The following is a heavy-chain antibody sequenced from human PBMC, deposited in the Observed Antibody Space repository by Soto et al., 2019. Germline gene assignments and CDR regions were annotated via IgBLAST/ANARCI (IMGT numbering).Heavy chain of an antibody. J-gene: IGHJ4*02. CDR3: ARQTGGFGYYFDY. Sequence: QLQLQESGPGLVKPSETLSLTCTVSGGSISSSSYYWGWISQPPGKELEWIGAIYHSGSTYYHPSLKSRVTISVDTSKNQFYLRLTSLTAADTAVYFCARQTGGFGYYFDYWGQGTLVTVSS. V-gene: IGHV4-39*01. D-gene: IGHD3-16*01. CDR2: IYHSGST. CDR1: GGSISSSSYY.